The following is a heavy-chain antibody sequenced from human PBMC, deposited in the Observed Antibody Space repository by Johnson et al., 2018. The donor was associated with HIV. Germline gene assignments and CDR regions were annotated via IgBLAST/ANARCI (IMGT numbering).Heavy chain of an antibody. CDR3: AKGEAQEGWIQLLLYAFDF. CDR1: GFTFSHYG. J-gene: IGHJ3*01. CDR2: VHSDGNKK. Sequence: QVQLVESGGGVVQPGRSLRLSCAASGFTFSHYGMHWVRQAPGKGPEWVAFVHSDGNKKYYGDSVKGRFIISRDNSKNIVYLHINSLRLEDTAVYYCAKGEAQEGWIQLLLYAFDFWGHGTMVTVSS. V-gene: IGHV3-30*02. D-gene: IGHD5-24*01.